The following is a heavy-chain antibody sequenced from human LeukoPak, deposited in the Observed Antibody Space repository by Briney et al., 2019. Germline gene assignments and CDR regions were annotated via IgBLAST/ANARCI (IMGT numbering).Heavy chain of an antibody. V-gene: IGHV3-23*01. D-gene: IGHD2-21*01. CDR1: GFTFSSYW. CDR2: ISGSGGST. J-gene: IGHJ4*02. CDR3: AKTGAFCGGDCYSGLGY. Sequence: GGSLRLSCAASGFTFSSYWMSWVRQAPGKGLEWVSAISGSGGSTYYADSVKGRFTISRDNSKNTLYLQMNSLRAEDTAVYYCAKTGAFCGGDCYSGLGYWGQGTLVTVSS.